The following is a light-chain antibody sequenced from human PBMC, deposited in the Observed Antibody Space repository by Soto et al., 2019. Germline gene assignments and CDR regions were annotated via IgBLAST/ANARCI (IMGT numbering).Light chain of an antibody. CDR1: QSIGNY. CDR2: SAS. CDR3: QASYTTPLT. J-gene: IGKJ5*01. V-gene: IGKV1-39*01. Sequence: DLQMTQSPSSLSASIGDRVTLTCRSSQSIGNYLNWYQQKPGKAPSLLIHSASTLQNGVHSRFSGSGSGTEFTFTISGLQPDDVATYYCQASYTTPLTFGQGTRLE.